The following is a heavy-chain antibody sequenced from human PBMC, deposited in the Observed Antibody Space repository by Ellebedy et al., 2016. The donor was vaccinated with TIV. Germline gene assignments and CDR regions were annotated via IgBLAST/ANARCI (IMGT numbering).Heavy chain of an antibody. CDR3: ARGAEMATIWGYYFDY. D-gene: IGHD5-24*01. V-gene: IGHV4-59*12. CDR2: VYYSGST. CDR1: GASISSYY. J-gene: IGHJ4*02. Sequence: MPSETLSLTCTVSGASISSYYWSWIRQPPGKGLEWVGYVYYSGSTNYNPSLKSRVTISVDTSKNQFSLRLSSVAAADTAVYYCARGAEMATIWGYYFDYWGQGTLVTVSS.